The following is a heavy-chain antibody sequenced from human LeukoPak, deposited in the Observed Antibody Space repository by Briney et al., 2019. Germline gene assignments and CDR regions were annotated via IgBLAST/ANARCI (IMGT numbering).Heavy chain of an antibody. CDR1: GFTFSSYW. Sequence: GGSLRLSCAASGFTFSSYWMSWVRQAPGKGLEWVANIKQDGSEKYYVDSVKGRFTISRDNAKNSLYLQMNSLRAEDTAVYFCAKGIYGSGSYYSNYYYYMDVWGKGTTVTISS. D-gene: IGHD3-10*01. V-gene: IGHV3-7*03. CDR3: AKGIYGSGSYYSNYYYYMDV. CDR2: IKQDGSEK. J-gene: IGHJ6*03.